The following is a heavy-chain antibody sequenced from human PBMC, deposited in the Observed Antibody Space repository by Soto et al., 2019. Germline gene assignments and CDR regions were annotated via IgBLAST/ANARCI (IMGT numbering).Heavy chain of an antibody. V-gene: IGHV1-8*01. CDR2: MNPNSGNT. CDR3: AATLPPPTGRAWGGDYAFDI. CDR1: GYTFTSYD. J-gene: IGHJ3*02. D-gene: IGHD3-10*01. Sequence: ASVKVSCKASGYTFTSYDINWVRQATGQGLEWMGWMNPNSGNTGYAQKFQGRVTMTRNTSISTAYMELSSLRSEDTAVYYCAATLPPPTGRAWGGDYAFDIWGQGAMGTGSS.